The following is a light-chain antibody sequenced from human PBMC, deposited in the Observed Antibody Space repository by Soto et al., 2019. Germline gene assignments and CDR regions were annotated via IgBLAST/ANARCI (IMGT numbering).Light chain of an antibody. CDR1: QIVSSSY. CDR3: QQYGSSPWT. J-gene: IGKJ1*01. Sequence: ENVVTQPPGNPAFSSREKDTPSCRGLQIVSSSYLAWYQQKPGQAPRLLIYGASSRATGIPDRFSGSGSGTDFTLTISRLEPEDFAVYYCQQYGSSPWTFGQGTKVDIK. CDR2: GAS. V-gene: IGKV3-20*01.